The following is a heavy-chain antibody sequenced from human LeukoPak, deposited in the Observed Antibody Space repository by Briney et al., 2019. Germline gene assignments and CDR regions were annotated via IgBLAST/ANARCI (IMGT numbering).Heavy chain of an antibody. V-gene: IGHV3-23*01. D-gene: IGHD3-3*01. CDR2: ISGSGGST. CDR1: GFTFSSYA. J-gene: IGHJ6*02. CDR3: AKADRSVHTYYDFWSGEYYYYGMDV. Sequence: LPGGSLRLSCAASGFTFSSYAMSWVRQAPGKGLEWVSAISGSGGSTYYADSVKGRFTISRDNSKNTLYLQMNSLRAEDTAVYYCAKADRSVHTYYDFWSGEYYYYGMDVWGQGTTVTVSS.